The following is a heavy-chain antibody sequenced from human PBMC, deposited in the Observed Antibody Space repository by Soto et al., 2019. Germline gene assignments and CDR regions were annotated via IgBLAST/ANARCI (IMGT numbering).Heavy chain of an antibody. D-gene: IGHD2-15*01. Sequence: ASVKVSCKASGYTFTSYGISWVRQAPGQGLEWMGWISAYNGNTNYAQKLQGRVTMTTETSTSTAYMELRSLRAEDTAVYYCERDNGDMGKISCEDRGQGILVTVSS. J-gene: IGHJ4*02. CDR3: ERDNGDMGKISCED. V-gene: IGHV1-18*01. CDR2: ISAYNGNT. CDR1: GYTFTSYG.